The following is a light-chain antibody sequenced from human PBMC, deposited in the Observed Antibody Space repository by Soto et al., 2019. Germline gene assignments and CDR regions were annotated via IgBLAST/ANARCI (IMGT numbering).Light chain of an antibody. V-gene: IGKV3-20*01. J-gene: IGKJ5*01. CDR1: QSVSSSY. Sequence: EIVLTQSPGTLSLSPGGRATLSCRASQSVSSSYLAWYQQKPGQAPRLLIYGASSRATGIPDRFSGSGSGTDFTLTISRLEPEDFAVYYCQQYNNWPPITFGQGTRLEIK. CDR2: GAS. CDR3: QQYNNWPPIT.